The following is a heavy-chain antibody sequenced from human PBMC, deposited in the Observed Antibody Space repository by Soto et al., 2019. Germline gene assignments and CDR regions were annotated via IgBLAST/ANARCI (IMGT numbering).Heavy chain of an antibody. J-gene: IGHJ6*02. CDR1: GGTFSSYA. V-gene: IGHV1-69*13. Sequence: GASVKVSGKASGGTFSSYAISWVRQAPGQGLEWMGGIIPIFGTANYAQKFQGRVTITADESTSTAYMELSSLRSEDTAVYYCARELVVPAATSHYYYGMDVWGQGTTVTVSS. CDR3: ARELVVPAATSHYYYGMDV. CDR2: IIPIFGTA. D-gene: IGHD2-2*01.